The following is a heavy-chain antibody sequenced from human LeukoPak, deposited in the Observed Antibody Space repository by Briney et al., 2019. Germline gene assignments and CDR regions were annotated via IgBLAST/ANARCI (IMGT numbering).Heavy chain of an antibody. J-gene: IGHJ6*03. D-gene: IGHD2-2*01. CDR1: GFTFSVYG. Sequence: PGGSLRLSCAASGFTFSVYGMNWVRQAPGKGLEWLSHISSGGTTIYYADSVKGRFTVSRDNVESSLFLQMNSLRVDDTAVYYCVRDFEVPAAAPDYYYFYYMDVWGTGTTVTVSS. CDR2: ISSGGTTI. V-gene: IGHV3-48*04. CDR3: VRDFEVPAAAPDYYYFYYMDV.